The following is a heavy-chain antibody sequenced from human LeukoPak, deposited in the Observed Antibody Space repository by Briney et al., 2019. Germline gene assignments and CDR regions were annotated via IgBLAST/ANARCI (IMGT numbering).Heavy chain of an antibody. CDR3: GVITMVRDDAFDI. CDR2: INSDGSST. CDR1: GFTFSSYW. V-gene: IGHV3-74*01. J-gene: IGHJ3*02. D-gene: IGHD3-10*01. Sequence: GGSLRLSCAASGFTFSSYWMHWVRQAPGKGLVWVSRINSDGSSTSYADSVKGRFTISRDNAKNTLYLQMNSLRAEDTAVYYCGVITMVRDDAFDIWGQGTMVTVSS.